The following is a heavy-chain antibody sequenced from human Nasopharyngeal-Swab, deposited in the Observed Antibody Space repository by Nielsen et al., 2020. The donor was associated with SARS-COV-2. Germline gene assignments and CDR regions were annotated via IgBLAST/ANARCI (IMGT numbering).Heavy chain of an antibody. CDR2: INSDGSST. CDR3: ARDGRDYYDSSGYYPDY. CDR1: GFTFSSYW. Sequence: GGSLRLSCAASGFTFSSYWMHWVRQAPGKGLVWVSRINSDGSSTSYADSVKGRFTISRDNAENTLYLQMNSLRAEDTAVYYCARDGRDYYDSSGYYPDYWGQGTLVTVSS. J-gene: IGHJ4*02. V-gene: IGHV3-74*01. D-gene: IGHD3-22*01.